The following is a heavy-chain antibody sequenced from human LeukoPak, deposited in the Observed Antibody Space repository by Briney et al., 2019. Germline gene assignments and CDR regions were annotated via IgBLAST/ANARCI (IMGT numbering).Heavy chain of an antibody. Sequence: ASVKVSCKASGYTFTTYAMNWVRQAPGQGLEWMGWINTNTGNPTYAQDFTGRFVFSLDTSVSTAYLQISSLRAEDTAVYYCARDVDPRNPRPDAFDIWGQGTMVTVSS. CDR3: ARDVDPRNPRPDAFDI. J-gene: IGHJ3*02. CDR1: GYTFTTYA. CDR2: INTNTGNP. V-gene: IGHV7-4-1*02.